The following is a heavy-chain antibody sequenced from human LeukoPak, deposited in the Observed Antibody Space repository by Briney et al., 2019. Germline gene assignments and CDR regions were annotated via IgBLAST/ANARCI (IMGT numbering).Heavy chain of an antibody. J-gene: IGHJ6*03. CDR1: GGSIDSSNYY. CDR2: IYYSGTT. V-gene: IGHV4-39*01. CDR3: ARQRADYFYHYMDV. Sequence: PSETLSLTCTVSGGSIDSSNYYWDWIRQPPGKGLEWLGDIYYSGTTFYTSSLKSRVTISADMSKNQFSLRLTSVTAADTAVYYCARQRADYFYHYMDVWGKGTTVIVSS.